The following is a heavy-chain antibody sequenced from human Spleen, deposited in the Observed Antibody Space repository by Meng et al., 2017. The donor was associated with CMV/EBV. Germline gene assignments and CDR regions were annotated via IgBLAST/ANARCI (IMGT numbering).Heavy chain of an antibody. CDR3: ARPIAAAGWFDP. CDR2: IYTSGST. D-gene: IGHD6-13*01. CDR1: GGSISSYY. V-gene: IGHV4-4*07. J-gene: IGHJ5*02. Sequence: VQLQGSGPGLGQPPETLSPPCTVSGGSISSYYWSWIRQPAGKGLEWIGRIYTSGSTNYNPSLKSRVTISVDTSKNQFSLKLSSVTAADTAVYYCARPIAAAGWFDPWGQGTLVTVSS.